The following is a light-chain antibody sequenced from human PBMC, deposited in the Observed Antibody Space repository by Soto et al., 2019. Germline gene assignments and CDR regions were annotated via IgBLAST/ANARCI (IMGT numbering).Light chain of an antibody. V-gene: IGKV1-5*03. J-gene: IGKJ1*01. CDR3: QQYNRNSPWT. Sequence: DIQMTQSPSTLSASVGDRVTITCRASQSISSWLAWYQQKPGKAPKLLIYKASSLESGVPSRFSCSGSGTEFTLTISSLQPDDFATYFCQQYNRNSPWTFGQGTKVEIK. CDR2: KAS. CDR1: QSISSW.